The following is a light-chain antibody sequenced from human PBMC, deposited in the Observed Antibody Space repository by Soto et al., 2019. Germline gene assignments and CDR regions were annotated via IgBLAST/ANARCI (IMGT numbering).Light chain of an antibody. CDR2: DAA. Sequence: DIQMTQSPSTLSASVGDRVTITCRASQSISSWLARYPQKPGKAPKLLIYDAASLESGVPSRFSGSGSGTEFTLASSSLQPDDFANYYCQEYNSYSSTFGKGTKLESK. CDR1: QSISSW. CDR3: QEYNSYSST. J-gene: IGKJ2*01. V-gene: IGKV1-5*01.